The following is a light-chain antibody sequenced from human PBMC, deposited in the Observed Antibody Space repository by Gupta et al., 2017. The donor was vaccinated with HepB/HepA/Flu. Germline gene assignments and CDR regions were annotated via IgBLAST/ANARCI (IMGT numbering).Light chain of an antibody. Sequence: TCSGDALSIQYAYWYRQRPGQAPEMVIYKDTKRPSGIPERFSGSSSGTRVTLTISGVQAEDEADYYCPSTDNSSNCVIFGGGTKLTVL. CDR2: KDT. CDR3: PSTDNSSNCVI. CDR1: ALSIQY. J-gene: IGLJ2*01. V-gene: IGLV3-25*03.